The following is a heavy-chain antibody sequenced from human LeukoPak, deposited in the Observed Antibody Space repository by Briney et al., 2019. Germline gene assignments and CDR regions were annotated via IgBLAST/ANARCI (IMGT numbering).Heavy chain of an antibody. Sequence: SETLSLTCAVSGGSITTRNFWSWVRQPPGKGLEWIAEMHHDGSANYNPSLKSRVSMSVDKSKNHFSLRLTSVTAADTAVYYCAREGLGETYFEYWGRGILVTVSS. J-gene: IGHJ4*01. CDR3: AREGLGETYFEY. V-gene: IGHV4-4*02. D-gene: IGHD2-15*01. CDR1: GGSITTRNF. CDR2: MHHDGSA.